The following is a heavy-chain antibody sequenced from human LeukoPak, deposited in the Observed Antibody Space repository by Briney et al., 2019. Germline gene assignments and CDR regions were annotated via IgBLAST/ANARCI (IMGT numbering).Heavy chain of an antibody. CDR1: GYTFTSYG. J-gene: IGHJ4*02. CDR2: ISAYNGNT. CDR3: ATDHCSGGSCYPY. V-gene: IGHV1-18*04. D-gene: IGHD2-15*01. Sequence: ASVKVSCKASGYTFTSYGISWVRQAPGQGLEWMGWISAYNGNTNYAQKLQGRVTMTTDTSTSTAYMELRSLRSDDAAVYYCATDHCSGGSCYPYWGQGTLVIVSS.